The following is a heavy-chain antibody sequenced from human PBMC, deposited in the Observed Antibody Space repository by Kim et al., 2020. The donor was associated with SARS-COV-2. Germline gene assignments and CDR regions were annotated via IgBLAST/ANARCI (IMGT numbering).Heavy chain of an antibody. CDR2: ISSSSSTI. V-gene: IGHV3-48*04. J-gene: IGHJ6*04. CDR1: GFTFSSYS. D-gene: IGHD2-15*01. CDR3: AGMASAATLYYCFGMDV. Sequence: GGSLRLSCAASGFTFSSYSMNWVRQAPGKGLEWVSFISSSSSTIYYADSVKGRFTISRDNAKNSLYLQLNSLRAVDTAVYYCAGMASAATLYYCFGMDVWGKGNTVPVSS.